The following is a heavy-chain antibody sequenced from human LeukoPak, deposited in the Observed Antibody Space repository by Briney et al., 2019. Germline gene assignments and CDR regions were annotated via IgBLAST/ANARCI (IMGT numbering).Heavy chain of an antibody. Sequence: GGSLRLSCAASGFTFSSYSMNWVRQAPGKGLEWVSYISSSSSTLYYADSVKGRFTISRDNAKNSLYLQMNSLRAEDTAVYYCARDESSWFDYWGQGTLVTVSS. CDR1: GFTFSSYS. J-gene: IGHJ4*02. CDR2: ISSSSSTL. CDR3: ARDESSWFDY. V-gene: IGHV3-48*01. D-gene: IGHD6-13*01.